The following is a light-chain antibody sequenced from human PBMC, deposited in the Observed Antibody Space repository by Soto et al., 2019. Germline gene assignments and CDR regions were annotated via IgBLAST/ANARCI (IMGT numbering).Light chain of an antibody. J-gene: IGKJ2*01. V-gene: IGKV4-1*01. CDR3: QQYFSSPQNT. CDR2: WAS. CDR1: QSVLYSSNNKNY. Sequence: DIVMTQSPDSLAVSLGERATINCKSSQSVLYSSNNKNYLAWYQQKAGQSPKVLIYWASTRESGVPDRFSGSGSGTDFTLTISSLQAEDVAVYYCQQYFSSPQNTFGQGNKLEIK.